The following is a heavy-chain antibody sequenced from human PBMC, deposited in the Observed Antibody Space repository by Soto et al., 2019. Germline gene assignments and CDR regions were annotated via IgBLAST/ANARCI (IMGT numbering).Heavy chain of an antibody. CDR1: GGSISSSSYY. V-gene: IGHV4-39*01. Sequence: QLQLQESGPGLVKPSETLSLTCTVSGGSISSSSYYWGWIRQPPGKGLEWIGSIYYSGSTYYTPSLNRRVTISLYTSKIQFSLKLSSVTAADTAVYYCATGIAAAGTRWFDPWGQGTLVTVSS. CDR2: IYYSGST. J-gene: IGHJ5*02. D-gene: IGHD6-13*01. CDR3: ATGIAAAGTRWFDP.